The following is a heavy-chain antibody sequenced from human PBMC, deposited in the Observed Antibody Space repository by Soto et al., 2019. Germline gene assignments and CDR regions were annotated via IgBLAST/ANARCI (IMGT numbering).Heavy chain of an antibody. Sequence: GGSLRLSCAASGFTFSSYGMHWVRQAPGKGLEWVAVIWSDGNNKYYADSVKGRFTISRDNSKNTLYLQMSSLRAEDTALYFCSRGGYCSSTSCRYYYYYGMDVWGQGTTVTVSS. CDR2: IWSDGNNK. CDR1: GFTFSSYG. CDR3: SRGGYCSSTSCRYYYYYGMDV. V-gene: IGHV3-33*01. J-gene: IGHJ6*02. D-gene: IGHD2-2*01.